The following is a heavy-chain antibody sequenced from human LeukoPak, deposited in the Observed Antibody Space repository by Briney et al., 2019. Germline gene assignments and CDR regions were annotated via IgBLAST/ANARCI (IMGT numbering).Heavy chain of an antibody. J-gene: IGHJ4*02. V-gene: IGHV4-4*02. D-gene: IGHD3-9*01. CDR3: GKTDIYFNPIDY. Sequence: PSETLSLACAVSGVSISSSEWWIWVRQPPGQGLEWIGEIHRDGRTRYNPSLKSRVTMSMDYSKNQFSLSVTSVTAADTAIYYCGKTDIYFNPIDYWGPGSLVTVSS. CDR1: GVSISSSEW. CDR2: IHRDGRT.